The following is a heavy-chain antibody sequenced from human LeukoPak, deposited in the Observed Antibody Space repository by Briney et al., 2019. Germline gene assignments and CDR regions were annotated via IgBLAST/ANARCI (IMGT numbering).Heavy chain of an antibody. CDR3: ARGSSYDYNYITYYYYYMDV. D-gene: IGHD5-24*01. CDR1: GGSFSGYY. CDR2: INHSGST. V-gene: IGHV4-34*01. Sequence: SETLSLTCAVYGGSFSGYYWSWIRQPPGKGLEWIGEINHSGSTNYNPSLKSRVTISVDTSKNQFSLKLSSVTAAARAVYYCARGSSYDYNYITYYYYYMDVWGKGTTVTVSS. J-gene: IGHJ6*03.